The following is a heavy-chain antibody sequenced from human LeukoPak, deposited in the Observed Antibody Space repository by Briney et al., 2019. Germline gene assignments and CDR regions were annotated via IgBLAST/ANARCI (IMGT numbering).Heavy chain of an antibody. CDR2: ISSSSSYI. Sequence: GGSLRLSCAASGFTFSSYSMSWVRQAPGKGLEWVSSISSSSSYIYYADSVKGRFTISRDNAKNSLYLQMNSLRAEDTAVYYCASCYDFWSGYYTRGPFFDYWGQGTLVTVSS. CDR1: GFTFSSYS. CDR3: ASCYDFWSGYYTRGPFFDY. V-gene: IGHV3-21*01. D-gene: IGHD3-3*01. J-gene: IGHJ4*02.